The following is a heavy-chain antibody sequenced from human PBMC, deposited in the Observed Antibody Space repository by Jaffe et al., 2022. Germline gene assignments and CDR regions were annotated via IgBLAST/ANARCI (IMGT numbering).Heavy chain of an antibody. CDR2: IYHSGST. CDR3: ARNAYEEW. CDR1: GYSISSGYY. D-gene: IGHD3-3*01. V-gene: IGHV4-38-2*01. Sequence: QVQLQESGPGLVKPSETLSLTCAVSGYSISSGYYWGWIRQPPGKGLEWIGSIYHSGSTYYNPSLKSRVTISVDTSKNQFSLNLSSVTAADTAVYYCARNAYEEWRGQGTLVTVSS. J-gene: IGHJ4*02.